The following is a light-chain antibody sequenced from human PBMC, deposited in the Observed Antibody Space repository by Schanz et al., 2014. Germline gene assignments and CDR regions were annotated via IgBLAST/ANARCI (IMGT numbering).Light chain of an antibody. V-gene: IGKV3D-20*02. J-gene: IGKJ4*01. Sequence: ETVMTQSPATLSVSPGERATLSCRASQTISSSYLAWYQQKAGQAPRLLIYDASNRAPGIPDRFSGSGSGTDFTLTISALEPEDFAVYHCQQRSNWPLTFGGGTKVEIK. CDR1: QTISSSY. CDR2: DAS. CDR3: QQRSNWPLT.